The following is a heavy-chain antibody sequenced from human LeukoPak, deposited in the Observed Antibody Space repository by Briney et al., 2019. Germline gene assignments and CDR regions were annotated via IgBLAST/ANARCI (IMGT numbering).Heavy chain of an antibody. J-gene: IGHJ4*02. CDR1: GYTFTSYH. Sequence: ASVKVSCKASGYTFTSYHINWVRQATGQGLEWMGWMNPNSGNTGYPQRFQGRVTMTRNISISTAYMELSSLRSDDTAVYYCARAVGSGSSNYWGQGTLVTVSS. CDR3: ARAVGSGSSNY. D-gene: IGHD3-10*01. V-gene: IGHV1-8*01. CDR2: MNPNSGNT.